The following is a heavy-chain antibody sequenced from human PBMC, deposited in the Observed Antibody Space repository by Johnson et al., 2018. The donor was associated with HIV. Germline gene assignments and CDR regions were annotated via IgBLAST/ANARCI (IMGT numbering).Heavy chain of an antibody. D-gene: IGHD3-10*01. Sequence: VQLVESGGDLVQPGGSLRLSCAASGFTFSSYWMHWVRQDPGKGLVWVSRIKSDGSYTSYADSVKGRFTISRDNSKNTLYLQMGSLRAEDMAVYYCARDTKAGSYLEGTGAFDIWGQGTMVTVSS. V-gene: IGHV3-74*01. CDR2: IKSDGSYT. J-gene: IGHJ3*02. CDR3: ARDTKAGSYLEGTGAFDI. CDR1: GFTFSSYW.